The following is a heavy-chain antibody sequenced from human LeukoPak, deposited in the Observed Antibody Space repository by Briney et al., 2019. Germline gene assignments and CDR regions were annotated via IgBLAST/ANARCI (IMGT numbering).Heavy chain of an antibody. CDR3: ARVTMVRGVYDAFDI. Sequence: GGSLRLSCAASGFTFSSYSTNWVRQAPGKGLEWVSSISSSSSYIYYADSVKGRFTISRDNAENSLYLQMNSLRAEDTAVYYCARVTMVRGVYDAFDIWGQGTMVTVSS. J-gene: IGHJ3*02. D-gene: IGHD3-10*01. CDR1: GFTFSSYS. CDR2: ISSSSSYI. V-gene: IGHV3-21*01.